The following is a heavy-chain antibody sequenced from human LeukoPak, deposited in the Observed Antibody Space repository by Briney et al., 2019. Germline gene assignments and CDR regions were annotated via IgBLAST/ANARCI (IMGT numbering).Heavy chain of an antibody. CDR1: GGSISSGGYY. D-gene: IGHD4-17*01. Sequence: SETLSLTCTVSGGSISSGGYYWSWIRQHPGTGLEWIGYIYYSGSTYYNPSLKSRVTISVDTSKNQFSLKLSSVTAADTAVYYCARADYGDYGAPYYFDYWGQGTLVTVSS. CDR3: ARADYGDYGAPYYFDY. V-gene: IGHV4-31*03. CDR2: IYYSGST. J-gene: IGHJ4*02.